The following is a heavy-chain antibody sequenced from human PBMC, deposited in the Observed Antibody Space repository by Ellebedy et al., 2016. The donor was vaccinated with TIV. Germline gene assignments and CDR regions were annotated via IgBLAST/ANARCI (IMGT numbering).Heavy chain of an antibody. J-gene: IGHJ4*02. CDR3: AKDLGIERQWGFDY. CDR2: ISRNGGGT. CDR1: GFTFSIYA. D-gene: IGHD1-26*01. V-gene: IGHV3-23*01. Sequence: PGGSLRLSCAASGFTFSIYAMGWVRQAPGKGLEWASTISRNGGGTYYAGSVEGRFTISRDNSNNTLWLQMSGLRAEDTARYFCAKDLGIERQWGFDYWGQGTLVTVSS.